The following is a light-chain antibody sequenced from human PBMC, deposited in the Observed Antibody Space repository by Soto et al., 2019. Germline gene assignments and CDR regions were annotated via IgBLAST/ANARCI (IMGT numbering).Light chain of an antibody. J-gene: IGKJ1*01. CDR1: QSVSSN. CDR2: GAS. V-gene: IGKV3-15*01. CDR3: QQYNNWPLTWT. Sequence: EIVMAQSPATLSVSPGERATLSCRASQSVSSNLAWYQHKPGQAPRLLIYGASTRATGIPARFSGSGSGTEFTLTISSLQSEDFAVYHCQQYNNWPLTWTFGQGTKVEI.